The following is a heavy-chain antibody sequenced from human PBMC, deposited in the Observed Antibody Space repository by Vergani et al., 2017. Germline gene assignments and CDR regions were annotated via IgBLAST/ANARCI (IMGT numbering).Heavy chain of an antibody. CDR1: GITFWKFG. D-gene: IGHD5-12*01. CDR3: TKGSVYYHDSAGHGYDPYTGFDL. Sequence: DVRLVESGGGVVQPGGSLRLSCEASGITFWKFGMHWVRQGPGKGLEWVSGISWNSGAVDYADSVRGRFTISRDNAKNSLFLEMNSLRFEDTAVYFCTKGSVYYHDSAGHGYDPYTGFDLWGQGTLVTVSS. CDR2: ISWNSGAV. J-gene: IGHJ3*01. V-gene: IGHV3-9*01.